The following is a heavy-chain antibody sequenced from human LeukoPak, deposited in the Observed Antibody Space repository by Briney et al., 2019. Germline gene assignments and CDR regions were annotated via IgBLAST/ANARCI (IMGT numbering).Heavy chain of an antibody. D-gene: IGHD3-10*01. CDR2: IKQDGSEK. V-gene: IGHV3-7*01. J-gene: IGHJ4*02. Sequence: GGSLRLSCAASGFTFSSYWMSWVRQAPGKGLEGVANIKQDGSEKYYVDSVKGRFTISRDNAKNSLYLQMNSLRAEDTAVYYCARDPGGSGSYIYFDYWGQGTLVTVSS. CDR3: ARDPGGSGSYIYFDY. CDR1: GFTFSSYW.